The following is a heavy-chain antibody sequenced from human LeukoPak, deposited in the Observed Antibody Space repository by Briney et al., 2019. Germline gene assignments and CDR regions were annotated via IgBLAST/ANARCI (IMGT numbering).Heavy chain of an antibody. CDR2: IYYSGST. V-gene: IGHV4-59*08. Sequence: PSETLPLTCTVSGGSISSYYWSWIRQPPGKGLEWIGDIYYSGSTNYNPSLKSRVTISVDTSKNQFSLKLSSVTAADTAVYYCARLSVDTGMVIDYWGQGTLVTVSS. CDR3: ARLSVDTGMVIDY. CDR1: GGSISSYY. J-gene: IGHJ4*02. D-gene: IGHD5-18*01.